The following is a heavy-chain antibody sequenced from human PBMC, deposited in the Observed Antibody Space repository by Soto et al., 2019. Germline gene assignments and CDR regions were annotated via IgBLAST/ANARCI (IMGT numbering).Heavy chain of an antibody. CDR2: IYYSGST. Sequence: SETLSLTCTVSGGSISSYYWSWIRQPPGKGLEWIGYIYYSGSTNYNPSLKSRVTISVDTSKNQFSLKLSSVTAADTAVYYCARHEHYDYVWGSYRLYFDYWGQGTLVTV. CDR1: GGSISSYY. V-gene: IGHV4-59*08. CDR3: ARHEHYDYVWGSYRLYFDY. J-gene: IGHJ4*02. D-gene: IGHD3-16*02.